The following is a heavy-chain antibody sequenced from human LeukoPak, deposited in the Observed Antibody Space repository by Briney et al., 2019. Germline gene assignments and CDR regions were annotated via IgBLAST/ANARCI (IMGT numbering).Heavy chain of an antibody. J-gene: IGHJ3*02. CDR3: ASALGAFDI. CDR2: INHGGFA. V-gene: IGHV4-34*01. CDR1: GGSFSGYY. Sequence: SETLSLTCDVYGGSFSGYYWTWIRQTPGKGLEWIGEINHGGFANYNPSLKSRLTLSVDTSKSQFSLKLSSVTAADTAVYYCASALGAFDIWGQGTMVTVSS.